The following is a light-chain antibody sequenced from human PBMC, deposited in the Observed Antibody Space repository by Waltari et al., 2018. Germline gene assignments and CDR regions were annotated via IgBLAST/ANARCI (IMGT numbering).Light chain of an antibody. CDR2: DAS. CDR3: QMYVRLPVT. Sequence: EIVLTQSPGTLSLSPGERATLSCRASQSVGRSLTWYQQRHGQAPRLLIYDASTRATGIPDEFSGGGSGTDFSLTISRLEPEDFAVYYCQMYVRLPVTFGQGTKVEI. J-gene: IGKJ1*01. V-gene: IGKV3-20*01. CDR1: QSVGRS.